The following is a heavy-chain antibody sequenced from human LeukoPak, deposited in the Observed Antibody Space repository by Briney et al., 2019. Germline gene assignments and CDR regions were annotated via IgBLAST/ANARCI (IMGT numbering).Heavy chain of an antibody. V-gene: IGHV3-7*01. CDR3: ARDVTALDS. Sequence: PGGSLSLSCAASGFTLISYWMSWVRQAPEKGLEWVANINQGGSEKYYVDSVRGRFTISRDNAKNSLYLQMNSLRADDTAVYYCARDVTALDSWGQGTLVTVSS. CDR2: INQGGSEK. D-gene: IGHD2-2*01. J-gene: IGHJ4*02. CDR1: GFTLISYW.